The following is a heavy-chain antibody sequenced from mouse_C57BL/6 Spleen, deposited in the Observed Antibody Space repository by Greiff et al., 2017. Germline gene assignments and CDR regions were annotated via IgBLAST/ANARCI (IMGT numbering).Heavy chain of an antibody. CDR2: IYPGDGDT. CDR3: ARYGSREYFDV. D-gene: IGHD1-1*01. V-gene: IGHV1-82*01. CDR1: GYAFSSSW. Sequence: QVQLQQSGPELAKPGASVKISCKASGYAFSSSWMNWVKQRPGKGLEWIGRIYPGDGDTNYNGKFKGKATLTADKSSSTAYMQLSSLTSEDSAVYFCARYGSREYFDVWGTGTTVTVSS. J-gene: IGHJ1*03.